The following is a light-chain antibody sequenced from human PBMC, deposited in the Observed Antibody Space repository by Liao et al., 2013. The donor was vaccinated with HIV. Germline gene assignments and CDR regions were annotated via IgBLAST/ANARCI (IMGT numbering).Light chain of an antibody. CDR3: QAWDSSTDVV. Sequence: SYVLTQPPSVSVAPGKTARITWGGNNIGSKSVHWYQQKPGQSPVLVIYEDTKRPSGIPERFSGSNSGNTATLTISGTQAMDEADYYCQAWDSSTDVVFGGGTKLTVL. J-gene: IGLJ2*01. CDR1: NIGSKS. CDR2: EDT. V-gene: IGLV3-21*01.